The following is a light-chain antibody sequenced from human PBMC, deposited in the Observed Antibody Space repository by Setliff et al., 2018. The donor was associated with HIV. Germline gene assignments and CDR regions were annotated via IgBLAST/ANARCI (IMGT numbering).Light chain of an antibody. CDR3: FLSYSGARRV. CDR2: ETS. J-gene: IGLJ3*02. CDR1: AGAVTSGHY. V-gene: IGLV7-46*01. Sequence: QAVVTQEPSLTVSPGGTVTLTCGSSAGAVTSGHYPYWFQQKPGQAPRTLIYETSNKHSWTPARFSGSLLGGKAALTLSGAQPEDEAAYYCFLSYSGARRVFGGGTKVTV.